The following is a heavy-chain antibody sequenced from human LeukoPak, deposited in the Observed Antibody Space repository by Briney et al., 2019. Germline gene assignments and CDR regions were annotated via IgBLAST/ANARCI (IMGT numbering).Heavy chain of an antibody. CDR1: GFTFSNYV. D-gene: IGHD7-27*01. J-gene: IGHJ4*02. Sequence: GGSLRLSCAASGFTFSNYVMIWVRQAPGKGLEWVSIIGTSSGDIHYADSVKGRFSISRDNSKNTLSLQMNSLRVDDTAVYYCARDPNWGSGYWGQGTLVTVSS. V-gene: IGHV3-23*01. CDR2: IGTSSGDI. CDR3: ARDPNWGSGY.